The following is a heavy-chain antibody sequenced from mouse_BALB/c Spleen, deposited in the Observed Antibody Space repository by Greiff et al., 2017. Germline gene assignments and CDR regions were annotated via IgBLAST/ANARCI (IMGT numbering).Heavy chain of an antibody. CDR3: ARVYYYGSDSYFDY. J-gene: IGHJ2*01. D-gene: IGHD1-1*01. V-gene: IGHV5-9-4*01. Sequence: EVNVVESGGGLVKPGGSLKLSCAASGFTFSSYAMSWVRQSPEKRLEWVAEISSGGSYTYYPDTVTGRFTISRDNAKNTLYLEMSSLRSEDTAMYYCARVYYYGSDSYFDYWGQGTTLTVSS. CDR2: ISSGGSYT. CDR1: GFTFSSYA.